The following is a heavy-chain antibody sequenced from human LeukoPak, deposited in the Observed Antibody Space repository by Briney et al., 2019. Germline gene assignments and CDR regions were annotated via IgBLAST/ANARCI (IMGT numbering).Heavy chain of an antibody. CDR3: ARDQAAAGTYFDY. V-gene: IGHV3-23*01. CDR1: EFTFSSFA. J-gene: IGHJ4*02. Sequence: RGSLRLSCAVSEFTFSSFAMNWVRQAPGKGLEWVSAISGNGGSTYYADSVKGRFTISRDNSKNTLYLQMNSLRAEDTAVYYCARDQAAAGTYFDYWGQGTLVTVSS. CDR2: ISGNGGST. D-gene: IGHD6-25*01.